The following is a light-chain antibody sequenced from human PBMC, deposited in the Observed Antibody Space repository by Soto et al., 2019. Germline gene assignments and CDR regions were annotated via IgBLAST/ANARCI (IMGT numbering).Light chain of an antibody. CDR2: GAS. CDR3: LQYGSTPST. V-gene: IGKV3-20*01. CDR1: LTVSSNY. J-gene: IGKJ4*01. Sequence: EIVLTQSPGTLSLSPGESATLSCRTSLTVSSNYLAWYQQKPGQAPRLLIYGASSRATGIPDRFSGSGSRTDFTLTISRLEPEDFAVYYCLQYGSTPSTFGGGTKVEIK.